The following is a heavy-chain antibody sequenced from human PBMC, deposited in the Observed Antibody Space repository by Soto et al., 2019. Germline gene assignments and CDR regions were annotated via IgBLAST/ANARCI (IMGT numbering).Heavy chain of an antibody. V-gene: IGHV1-69*02. CDR1: GGTFSSYT. J-gene: IGHJ6*03. Sequence: ASVKVSCKASGGTFSSYTISWVRQAPGQGLEWMGRIIPILGIANYAQKIQGRVTITADKSTSTAYMELSSLRSEDTAVYYCARVYYYGSGSYFTYMDVWGKGTTVTVSS. CDR2: IIPILGIA. D-gene: IGHD3-10*01. CDR3: ARVYYYGSGSYFTYMDV.